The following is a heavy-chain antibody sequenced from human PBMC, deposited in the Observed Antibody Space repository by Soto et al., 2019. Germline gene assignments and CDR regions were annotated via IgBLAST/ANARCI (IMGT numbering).Heavy chain of an antibody. V-gene: IGHV3-74*01. Sequence: EVQLVESGGGLVQPGGSLRLSCAASGFTFSSYWVHWVRQAPGKGLVWVSRINSDGSSTSYADSVKGRFTISRDNAKNTLYLQMNSLRAEDTAVYYCARESRLELLGAFDIWGQGTMVTVSS. CDR3: ARESRLELLGAFDI. CDR2: INSDGSST. J-gene: IGHJ3*02. CDR1: GFTFSSYW. D-gene: IGHD1-7*01.